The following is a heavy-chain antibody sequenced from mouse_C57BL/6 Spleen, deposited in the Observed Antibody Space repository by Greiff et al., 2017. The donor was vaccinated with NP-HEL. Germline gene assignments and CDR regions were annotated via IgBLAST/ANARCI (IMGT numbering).Heavy chain of an antibody. CDR3: AREDGNWWYFDV. CDR1: GISITTGNYR. Sequence: VQLQESGPGLVKPSQTVFLTCTVTGISITTGNYRWSWIRQFPGNKLEWIGYIYYSGTITYNPSLTSRTTITRDTPKNQFFLEMNSLTAEDTATYYCAREDGNWWYFDVWGTGTTVTVSS. D-gene: IGHD2-1*01. V-gene: IGHV3-5*01. J-gene: IGHJ1*03. CDR2: IYYSGTI.